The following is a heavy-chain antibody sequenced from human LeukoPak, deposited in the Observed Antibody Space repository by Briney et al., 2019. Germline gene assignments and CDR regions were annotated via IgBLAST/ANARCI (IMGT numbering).Heavy chain of an antibody. CDR3: ALPRTRGATTRTPFDY. CDR2: ISYDGSNK. Sequence: GGSLRLSCAASGFTFSSYAMHWVRQAPGKGLEWVAVISYDGSNKYYADSVKGRFTISRDNSKNTLYLQMNSLRAEDTAVYYCALPRTRGATTRTPFDYWGQGTLVTVSS. D-gene: IGHD1-26*01. J-gene: IGHJ4*02. V-gene: IGHV3-30*04. CDR1: GFTFSSYA.